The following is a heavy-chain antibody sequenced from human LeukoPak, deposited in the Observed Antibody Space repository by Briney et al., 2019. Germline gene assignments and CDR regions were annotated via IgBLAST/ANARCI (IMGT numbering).Heavy chain of an antibody. D-gene: IGHD4-17*01. CDR1: GFTFSNFA. Sequence: TTGGSLRLSCAASGFTFSNFAMTWVRQAPGKGLEWVSSIVGSSSTYYADSLKGRFTISRDNAKNSLYLQMNTLRAEDTAVYYCARDRTTVTTFDYWGQGTLVTVSS. CDR3: ARDRTTVTTFDY. CDR2: IVGSSST. V-gene: IGHV3-69-1*01. J-gene: IGHJ4*02.